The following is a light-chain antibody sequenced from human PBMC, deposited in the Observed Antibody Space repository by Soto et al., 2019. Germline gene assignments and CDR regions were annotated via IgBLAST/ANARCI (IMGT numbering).Light chain of an antibody. CDR2: EVT. J-gene: IGLJ1*01. CDR1: RSDIGIYKY. Sequence: SALTQPASVSGSPGQSIAISCTGSRSDIGIYKYVSWYQQHPGKVPKLIIYEVTNRPSGVSNRFSGSKSGNTASLTISGLQAEDEADYYCSSYTTSSTRVFGPGTKVTVL. CDR3: SSYTTSSTRV. V-gene: IGLV2-14*01.